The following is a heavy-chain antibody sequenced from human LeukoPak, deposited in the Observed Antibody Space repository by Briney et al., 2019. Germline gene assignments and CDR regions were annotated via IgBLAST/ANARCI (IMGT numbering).Heavy chain of an antibody. Sequence: GGSLRLSCAASGFTFSNAWMSWVRQAPGKGLEWVANIKQDGSEKYYVDSVKGRFTISRDNAKNSLYLQMNSLRAEDTAVYYCARDVSWYYYYYYMDVWGKGTTVTVSS. D-gene: IGHD6-13*01. V-gene: IGHV3-7*01. CDR3: ARDVSWYYYYYYMDV. CDR1: GFTFSNAW. J-gene: IGHJ6*03. CDR2: IKQDGSEK.